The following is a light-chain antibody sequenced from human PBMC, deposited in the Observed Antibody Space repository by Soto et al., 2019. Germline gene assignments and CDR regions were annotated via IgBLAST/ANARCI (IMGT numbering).Light chain of an antibody. CDR3: QVWDSTSDHVV. J-gene: IGLJ3*02. CDR1: NIGSKY. V-gene: IGLV3-21*02. CDR2: DDR. Sequence: SYELTQPPSLSVAPGQTARITCGGNNIGSKYVHWYQQKPGQAPVLVVYDDRGRPSGIPERFSGSNSGSTAALTISRVEAGDEADYYCQVWDSTSDHVVFGGGTKVTVL.